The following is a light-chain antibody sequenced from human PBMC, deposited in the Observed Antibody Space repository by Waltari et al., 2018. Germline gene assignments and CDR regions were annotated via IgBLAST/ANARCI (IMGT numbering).Light chain of an antibody. CDR1: QSVNSN. V-gene: IGKV3-15*01. CDR3: QQYNNWPRT. CDR2: DAS. J-gene: IGKJ1*01. Sequence: EIVMTQSPATLSVSPGERATLSCRASQSVNSNLAWYQQKPGQAPRLLIYDASARATGIPARFSGSGSGTEFTLTISSLEPEDFAVYYCQQYNNWPRTFGQGTKVEIK.